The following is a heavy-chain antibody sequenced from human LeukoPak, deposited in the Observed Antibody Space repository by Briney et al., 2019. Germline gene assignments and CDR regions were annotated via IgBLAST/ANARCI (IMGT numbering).Heavy chain of an antibody. Sequence: GGSLRLSCVASGFTFSRYWMHWVRQAPGKGLVWVSRINSDGRSTNYADSVKGRFSISRDNAENTLYLQMNSLRVEDTAVYYCEKDDDGDYVNYFDYWGQGTLVTVSS. V-gene: IGHV3-74*01. D-gene: IGHD4-17*01. CDR3: EKDDDGDYVNYFDY. J-gene: IGHJ4*02. CDR2: INSDGRST. CDR1: GFTFSRYW.